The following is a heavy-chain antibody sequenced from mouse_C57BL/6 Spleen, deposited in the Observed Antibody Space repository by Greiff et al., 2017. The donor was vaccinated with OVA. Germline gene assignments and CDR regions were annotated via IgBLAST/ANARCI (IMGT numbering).Heavy chain of an antibody. CDR1: GYTFTSYW. Sequence: EVQLQQSGTVLARPGASVKMSCKTSGYTFTSYWMHWVKQRPGQGLEWIGAIYPGNSDTSYNQKFKGKAKLTAVTSASTAYMELSSLTNEDSAVYYCTRRVQSTDYAMDYWGQGTSVTVSS. V-gene: IGHV1-5*01. CDR2: IYPGNSDT. CDR3: TRRVQSTDYAMDY. D-gene: IGHD2-14*01. J-gene: IGHJ4*01.